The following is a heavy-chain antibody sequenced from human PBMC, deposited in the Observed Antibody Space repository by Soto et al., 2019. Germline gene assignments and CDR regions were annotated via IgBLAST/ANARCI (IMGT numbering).Heavy chain of an antibody. D-gene: IGHD3-10*01. V-gene: IGHV4-61*01. Sequence: QVKLQESGPGLLKPSETLSLLCFVSGEAVGSGQSYWNWVRQAPGKGLEGIGHTAVTGAMKNSAPRKRRVTMSGDPSKNQISLTLTSVTAADSATYFCARGRADSAGSSFGRRMDVWGQGTTVTVAS. CDR1: GEAVGSGQSY. CDR2: TAVTGAM. CDR3: ARGRADSAGSSFGRRMDV. J-gene: IGHJ6*02.